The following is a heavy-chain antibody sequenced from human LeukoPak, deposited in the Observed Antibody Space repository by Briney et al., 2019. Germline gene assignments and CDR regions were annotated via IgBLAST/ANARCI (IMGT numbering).Heavy chain of an antibody. CDR2: FDPEDGET. CDR1: GYTLTELS. J-gene: IGHJ4*02. CDR3: ATGLITMVRGVTAGY. V-gene: IGHV1-24*01. Sequence: ASVKVSCKVSGYTLTELSMHWVRQAPGKGLEWMGGFDPEDGETIYAQKFQGRVTMTEDTSTDTAYMELSSLRSEDTAVYYCATGLITMVRGVTAGYWGQGTLVTVSS. D-gene: IGHD3-10*01.